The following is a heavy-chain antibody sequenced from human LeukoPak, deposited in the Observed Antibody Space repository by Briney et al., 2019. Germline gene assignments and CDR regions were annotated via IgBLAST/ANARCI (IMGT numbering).Heavy chain of an antibody. J-gene: IGHJ5*02. CDR3: ARTKFTIFGYLFDP. V-gene: IGHV1-2*02. CDR1: GYTFTGYY. CDR2: INPNSGGT. Sequence: ASVKVSCKASGYTFTGYYMHWVRQAPGQGLEWMGWINPNSGGTNYAQKFQGRVTMTRDTSTSTVYMELSSLRSEDTAVYYCARTKFTIFGYLFDPWGQGTLVTVSS. D-gene: IGHD3-3*01.